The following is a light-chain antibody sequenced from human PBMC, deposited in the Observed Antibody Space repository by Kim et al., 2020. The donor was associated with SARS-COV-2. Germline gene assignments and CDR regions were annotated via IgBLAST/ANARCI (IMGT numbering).Light chain of an antibody. CDR3: QQYHNLIT. J-gene: IGKJ5*01. V-gene: IGKV3-20*01. Sequence: EIVLTQSPGTLSLSPGERVTLSCRASQTVSSSYLAWYQQKPGQAPRLLIYAASSRATGIPDRFSGSGSGTDFTLTISRLEPEDFAVYYCQQYHNLITFGQGTRLEL. CDR1: QTVSSSY. CDR2: AAS.